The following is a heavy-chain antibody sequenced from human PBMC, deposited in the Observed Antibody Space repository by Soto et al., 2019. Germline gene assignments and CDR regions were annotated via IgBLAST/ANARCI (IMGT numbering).Heavy chain of an antibody. V-gene: IGHV4-39*01. Sequence: PSETLSLTCTVSGGSISSYYWGWIRQPPGKGLEWIGSMFYSGNTYYNPSLKSRVTLAIDTSKNQFSLKLNSVTAADTAVYYCARQTTGDINHSEFLTGLEDGFAPWGQGPLVTAPS. CDR1: GGSISSYY. CDR2: MFYSGNT. CDR3: ARQTTGDINHSEFLTGLEDGFAP. J-gene: IGHJ5*02. D-gene: IGHD3-9*01.